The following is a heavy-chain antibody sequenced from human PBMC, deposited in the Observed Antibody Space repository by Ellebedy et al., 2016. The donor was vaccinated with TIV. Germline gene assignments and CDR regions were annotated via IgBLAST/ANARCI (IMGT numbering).Heavy chain of an antibody. J-gene: IGHJ4*02. D-gene: IGHD5-18*01. V-gene: IGHV4-30-2*01. CDR3: ARRGGYSYGNGVRIRVGYFDY. CDR1: GGSISSGGYS. CDR2: IYHSGST. Sequence: MPSETLSLTCAVSGGSISSGGYSWSWIRQPPGKGLEWIGYIYHSGSTYYNPSLKSRVTISVDRSKNQFSLKLSSVTAADTAVYYCARRGGYSYGNGVRIRVGYFDYWGQGTLVTVSS.